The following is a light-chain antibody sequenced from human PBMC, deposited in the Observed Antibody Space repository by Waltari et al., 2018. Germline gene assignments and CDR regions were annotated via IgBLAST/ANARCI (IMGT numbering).Light chain of an antibody. Sequence: DIVMTQSPDSLTVSLGERATIHCKSSQSVLYSSNNKNDLNWYQQQPGQPPKLLIYWASTRESGVPDRFSGSGSGTNFTLTISSLQVEDVAVYYCQQHHGGPPYTFGQGTKVEIK. CDR1: QSVLYSSNNKND. J-gene: IGKJ2*01. CDR2: WAS. V-gene: IGKV4-1*01. CDR3: QQHHGGPPYT.